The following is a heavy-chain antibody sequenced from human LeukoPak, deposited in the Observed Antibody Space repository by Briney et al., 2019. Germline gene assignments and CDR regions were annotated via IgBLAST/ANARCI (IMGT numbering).Heavy chain of an antibody. CDR3: AKDKDNYCGGDCQGFEY. V-gene: IGHV3-30*02. CDR1: DFTFSIYG. Sequence: GGSLRLSCAASDFTFSIYGMHWVRQAPGKGLEGGAFIRYDSTEKFYADSVKGRFTISRDSSKNTLFLQMNSLRTEDTAFYYCAKDKDNYCGGDCQGFEYWGEGPLVTVSS. D-gene: IGHD2-21*02. CDR2: IRYDSTEK. J-gene: IGHJ4*02.